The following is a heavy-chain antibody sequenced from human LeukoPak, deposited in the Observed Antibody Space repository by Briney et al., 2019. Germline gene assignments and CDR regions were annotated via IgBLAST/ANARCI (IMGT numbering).Heavy chain of an antibody. D-gene: IGHD6-13*01. CDR3: ARSRAAAGTNYFDY. Sequence: SETLSLTCTVSGGSISSSSYYWGWIRQPPGKGLEWIGSIYYSGSTYYNPSLKSRVTISVDRSKNQFSLKLSSVTAADTAVYYCARSRAAAGTNYFDYWGQGTLVTVSS. CDR1: GGSISSSSYY. CDR2: IYYSGST. J-gene: IGHJ4*02. V-gene: IGHV4-39*07.